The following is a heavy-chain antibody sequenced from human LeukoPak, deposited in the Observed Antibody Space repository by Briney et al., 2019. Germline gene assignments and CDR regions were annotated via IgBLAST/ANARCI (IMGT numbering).Heavy chain of an antibody. V-gene: IGHV4-39*07. D-gene: IGHD6-19*01. J-gene: IGHJ4*02. Sequence: SETLSLTCTVSGGSISSSSYYWGWIRQPPGKGLEWIGSIYYSGSTYYNPSLKSRVTISVDTSKNQFSLKLSSVTAADTAVYYCARASGWYPRYIDYWGQGTLVTVSS. CDR3: ARASGWYPRYIDY. CDR1: GGSISSSSYY. CDR2: IYYSGST.